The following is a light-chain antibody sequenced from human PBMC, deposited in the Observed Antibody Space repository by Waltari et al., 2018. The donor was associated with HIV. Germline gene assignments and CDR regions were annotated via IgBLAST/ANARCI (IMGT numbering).Light chain of an antibody. J-gene: IGKJ4*01. CDR3: QQYYGTPLT. Sequence: IVMTQSPDSLAVSLGERATINCKSSQSVLYNSNNKNYLAWYQRKPGQPPKLLIYWASTRESGVPDRFSGSGSGTDFTLTISSLQAEDVAVYYCQQYYGTPLTFGGGTKVEIK. V-gene: IGKV4-1*01. CDR2: WAS. CDR1: QSVLYNSNNKNY.